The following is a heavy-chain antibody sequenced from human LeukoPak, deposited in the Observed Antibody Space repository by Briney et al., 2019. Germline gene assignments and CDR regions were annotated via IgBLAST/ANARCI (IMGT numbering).Heavy chain of an antibody. CDR2: ISSSGST. Sequence: SETLSLTCTVSRASISSGAYYWSWIRQPAGKGLEWIGRISSSGSTVYNPSLKSRLTISVDTSKSQFSLKLRSVTAADKAIYYCARMTMIRGKTSYMDVWGRGTTVT. V-gene: IGHV4-61*02. J-gene: IGHJ6*03. CDR3: ARMTMIRGKTSYMDV. D-gene: IGHD3-10*01. CDR1: RASISSGAYY.